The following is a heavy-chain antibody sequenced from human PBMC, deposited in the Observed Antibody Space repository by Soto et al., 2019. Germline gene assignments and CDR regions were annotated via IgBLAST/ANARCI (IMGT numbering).Heavy chain of an antibody. V-gene: IGHV3-30-3*01. J-gene: IGHJ4*02. Sequence: QVQLVESGGCVVQPGRSLRLSCAASGFTFSSYAMHWVRQAPGKGLEWVAVISYDGSNKYYADSVKGRFTISRDNSKNTLYLQMNSLRDEDTAVYYCVRSSGWYVAFDYWGQGTLVTVSS. CDR1: GFTFSSYA. CDR2: ISYDGSNK. D-gene: IGHD6-19*01. CDR3: VRSSGWYVAFDY.